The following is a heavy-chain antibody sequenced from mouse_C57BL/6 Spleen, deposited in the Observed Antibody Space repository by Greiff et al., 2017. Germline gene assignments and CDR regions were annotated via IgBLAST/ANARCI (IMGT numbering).Heavy chain of an antibody. CDR2: INPSSGYT. V-gene: IGHV1-4*01. J-gene: IGHJ2*01. D-gene: IGHD1-1*01. Sequence: VQLQQSGAELARPGASVKMSCKASGYTFTSYTMHWVKQRPGQGLEWIGYINPSSGYTKYNQKFKDKATLTADKSSSTAYMQLSSLTSEDSAVYYCARGSSPSFDYWGQGTTLTVSS. CDR1: GYTFTSYT. CDR3: ARGSSPSFDY.